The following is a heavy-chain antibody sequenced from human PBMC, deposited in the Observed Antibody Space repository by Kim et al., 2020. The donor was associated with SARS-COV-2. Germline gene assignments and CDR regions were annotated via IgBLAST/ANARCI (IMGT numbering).Heavy chain of an antibody. D-gene: IGHD1-26*01. Sequence: TPPKARVTVSGHTSKNQFSLKLSAVTAEDTAVYYCARREGGSNYFDYWGQGTLVTVSS. J-gene: IGHJ4*02. V-gene: IGHV4-4*08. CDR3: ARREGGSNYFDY.